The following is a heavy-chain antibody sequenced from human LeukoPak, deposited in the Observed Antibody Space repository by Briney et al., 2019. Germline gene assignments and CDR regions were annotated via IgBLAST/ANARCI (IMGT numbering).Heavy chain of an antibody. CDR3: ARRTLVGATHFDY. V-gene: IGHV1-2*02. CDR1: GYTFTGYY. J-gene: IGHJ4*02. CDR2: INPNSGGT. Sequence: GASVKVSCKASGYTFTGYYMHWVRQAPGQGLEWMGWINPNSGGTNYAQKFQGRVTMTRGTSISTAYMELSRLRSDDTAVYYCARRTLVGATHFDYWGQGTLVTVSS. D-gene: IGHD1-26*01.